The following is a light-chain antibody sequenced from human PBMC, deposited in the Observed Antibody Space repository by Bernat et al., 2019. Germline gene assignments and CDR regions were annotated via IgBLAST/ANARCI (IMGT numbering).Light chain of an antibody. CDR1: QSISSW. CDR2: KAS. CDR3: QQYNSYPYT. V-gene: IGKV1-5*03. J-gene: IGKJ2*01. Sequence: DIHMTQSPSTLSASVGDRVTITCRASQSISSWLAWYQQKPGKAPKLLIYKASTLESGVPSGFSGSGSGTEFTLTISSLQPDDFATYYCQQYNSYPYTFGQGTKLEIK.